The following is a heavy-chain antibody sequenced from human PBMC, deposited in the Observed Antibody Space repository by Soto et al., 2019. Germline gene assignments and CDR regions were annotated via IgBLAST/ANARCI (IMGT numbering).Heavy chain of an antibody. D-gene: IGHD3-3*01. J-gene: IGHJ6*02. CDR3: ARARDYDAWSGYTSQYYYYGMDV. Sequence: PAQPLSLTCAISGDRVSSNSAAWNWIRQSPSRGLEWLGRTYYRSKWYIDYALSVKGRITINPDTSKNQFSLQLDSVTPEDTAVYYCARARDYDAWSGYTSQYYYYGMDVWGPGTTVTVSS. CDR2: TYYRSKWYI. V-gene: IGHV6-1*01. CDR1: GDRVSSNSAA.